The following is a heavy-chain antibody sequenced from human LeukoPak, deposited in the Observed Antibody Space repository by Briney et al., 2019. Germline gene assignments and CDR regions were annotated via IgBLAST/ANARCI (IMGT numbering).Heavy chain of an antibody. D-gene: IGHD4-23*01. J-gene: IGHJ4*02. Sequence: ASVTVSCTASGGTFSSYAISWVRQAPGQGLEWMGGIIPIFGTANYAQKFQGRVTITADESTSTAYMELSSLRSEDTAVYYCARGLYGGNSDYFDYWGQGTLVTVSS. V-gene: IGHV1-69*13. CDR3: ARGLYGGNSDYFDY. CDR1: GGTFSSYA. CDR2: IIPIFGTA.